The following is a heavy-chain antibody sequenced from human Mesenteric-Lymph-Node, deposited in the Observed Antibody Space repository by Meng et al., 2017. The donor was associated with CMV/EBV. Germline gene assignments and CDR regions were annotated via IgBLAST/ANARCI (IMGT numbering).Heavy chain of an antibody. CDR2: IYSGGITT. CDR3: AKVSSSHVYFDS. Sequence: GGSLRLSCAASGFTFNTYAMTWVRQAPGKGLEWVSLIYSGGITTYYTDSVKGRFTISRDSSKNTLFLQMNSLRAEDTAIYYCAKVSSSHVYFDSWGEGALVTVSS. J-gene: IGHJ4*02. V-gene: IGHV3-23*03. D-gene: IGHD6-13*01. CDR1: GFTFNTYA.